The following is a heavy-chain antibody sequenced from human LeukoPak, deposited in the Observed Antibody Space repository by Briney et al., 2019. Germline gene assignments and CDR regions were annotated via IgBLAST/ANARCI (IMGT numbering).Heavy chain of an antibody. V-gene: IGHV1-8*02. D-gene: IGHD5-12*01. CDR3: AGVEFNGGYSHVY. CDR2: MNPNSGNT. J-gene: IGHJ4*02. Sequence: ASVKVSCKASGGTFSSYAISWVRQAPGQGLEWMGWMNPNSGNTGYAQKFQGRVTMTRDTSINTAYMELSSLTSEDTAVYYCAGVEFNGGYSHVYWGQGTLVTVSS. CDR1: GGTFSSYA.